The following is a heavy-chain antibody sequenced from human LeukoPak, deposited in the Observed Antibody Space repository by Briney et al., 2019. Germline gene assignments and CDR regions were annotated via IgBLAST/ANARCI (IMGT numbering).Heavy chain of an antibody. Sequence: SETLSLTCTVSGGSISSYYWSWIRQPPGKGLEWIGYIYYSGSTNYSPSLKSRVTISVDTSKNQFSLKLSSVTAADTAVYYCARGWGSSSGFDYWGQGTLVTVSS. CDR1: GGSISSYY. V-gene: IGHV4-59*01. J-gene: IGHJ4*02. CDR3: ARGWGSSSGFDY. CDR2: IYYSGST. D-gene: IGHD6-6*01.